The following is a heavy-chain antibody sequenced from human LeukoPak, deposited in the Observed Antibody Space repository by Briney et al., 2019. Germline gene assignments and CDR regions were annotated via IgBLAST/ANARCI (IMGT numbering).Heavy chain of an antibody. V-gene: IGHV1-18*01. Sequence: ASVKVSCMTSGYTFTDSGISWVRQAPGLGLEWMGWISTYNGNTHYAQKLQGRVTMTTDTSTRTAYMELRSLRSGDTAMYYCARGIAVAGTGDYWGQGTLVTVSS. D-gene: IGHD6-19*01. CDR3: ARGIAVAGTGDY. CDR2: ISTYNGNT. J-gene: IGHJ4*02. CDR1: GYTFTDSG.